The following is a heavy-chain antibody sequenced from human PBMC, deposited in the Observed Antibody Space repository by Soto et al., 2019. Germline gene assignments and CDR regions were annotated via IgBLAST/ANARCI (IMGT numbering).Heavy chain of an antibody. CDR2: ISIDGSNK. V-gene: IGHV3-30*18. CDR3: AKGSEAARQELDY. J-gene: IGHJ4*02. Sequence: QVQLVESGGGVVQPGRSLRLSCAASGFTFSTYGMHWVRQAPGKGPEWVAVISIDGSNKYYADSVKGRFTISRDNSTNTLYLQMNSLRDDDTAVYYCAKGSEAARQELDYWGQGTLVTVSS. D-gene: IGHD6-6*01. CDR1: GFTFSTYG.